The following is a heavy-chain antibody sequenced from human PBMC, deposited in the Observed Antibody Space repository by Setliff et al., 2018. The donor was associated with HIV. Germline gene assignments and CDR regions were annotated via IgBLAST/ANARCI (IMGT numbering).Heavy chain of an antibody. CDR3: ARGRSCSSSSCYLVYYYYYGMDV. Sequence: SETLSLTCAVYGGSFSGYYWSWIRQPPGKGLEWIGEIIHTGSTNYNPSLKSRVTISVDTSKNQFSLKLSSVTAADTAVYYCARGRSCSSSSCYLVYYYYYGMDVLGHGSTVTVSS. CDR2: IIHTGST. V-gene: IGHV4-34*01. J-gene: IGHJ6*02. CDR1: GGSFSGYY. D-gene: IGHD2-2*01.